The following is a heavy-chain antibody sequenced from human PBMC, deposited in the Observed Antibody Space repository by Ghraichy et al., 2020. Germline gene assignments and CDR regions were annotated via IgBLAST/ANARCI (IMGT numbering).Heavy chain of an antibody. D-gene: IGHD4-17*01. Sequence: GGSLRLSCSGSGFSFSRHWMSWVRQAPRKGLEWVSSIKADGSERHYVDSVKGRFTISRDNAENSVSLEMNSLRAEDTGIYYCARDPYGDYKYGGTDYCGQRTLVAVSS. CDR3: ARDPYGDYKYGGTDY. CDR1: GFSFSRHW. CDR2: IKADGSER. J-gene: IGHJ4*02. V-gene: IGHV3-7*03.